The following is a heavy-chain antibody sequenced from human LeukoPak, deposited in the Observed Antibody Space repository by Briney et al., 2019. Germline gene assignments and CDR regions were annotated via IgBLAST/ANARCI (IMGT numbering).Heavy chain of an antibody. Sequence: PGGSLRLSCAASGFTFSNYGMNWVRQAPGKGLEWVSAISVTGGSTYYADSVKGRFTISRDNSKNTLSLQMNSLRAEDTAVYYCARLTVVNSGDYWGQGTLVTVSS. CDR1: GFTFSNYG. J-gene: IGHJ4*02. CDR2: ISVTGGST. V-gene: IGHV3-23*01. D-gene: IGHD4-23*01. CDR3: ARLTVVNSGDY.